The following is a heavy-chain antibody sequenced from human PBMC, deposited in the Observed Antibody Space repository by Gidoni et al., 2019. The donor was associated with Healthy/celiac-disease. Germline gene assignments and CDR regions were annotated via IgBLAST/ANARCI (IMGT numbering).Heavy chain of an antibody. CDR3: AKDRGSGWNGVEYYFDY. V-gene: IGHV3-23*01. J-gene: IGHJ4*02. CDR1: GFTFSRYA. Sequence: EVQLLESGGGLVQPGGSLSLSCAASGFTFSRYAMSWVRQAPGKGLEWVSAISGSGGSTYYADSVKGRFTISRDNSKNTLYLQMNSLRAEDTAVYYCAKDRGSGWNGVEYYFDYWGQGTLVTVSS. D-gene: IGHD6-19*01. CDR2: ISGSGGST.